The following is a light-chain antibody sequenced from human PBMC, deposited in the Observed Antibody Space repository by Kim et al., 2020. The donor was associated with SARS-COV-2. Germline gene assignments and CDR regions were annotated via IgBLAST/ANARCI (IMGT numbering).Light chain of an antibody. V-gene: IGKV3-20*01. J-gene: IGKJ4*01. Sequence: IVLTQSPDTLSLSPGERATLSCRASQTVSSRSLAWYQQKVGQAPKLLIYDASTRATDSPNRFSGSGSGTDFTLTISRLEPEDFAVYYCQQYGGSVTFGGGTKVDIK. CDR2: DAS. CDR3: QQYGGSVT. CDR1: QTVSSRS.